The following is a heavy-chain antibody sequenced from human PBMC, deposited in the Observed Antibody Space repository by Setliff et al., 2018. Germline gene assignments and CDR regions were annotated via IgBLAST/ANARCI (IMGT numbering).Heavy chain of an antibody. J-gene: IGHJ4*02. CDR2: INHSGST. V-gene: IGHV4-34*01. Sequence: LSLTCAVYGGSFSGYSWTWIRQPPGKGLEWIGDINHSGSTNYSPSLKSRVTISVDTSKNQFSLKLSSVTAADTAVYYCARGSRIAGRAIDFWGQGTLVTSPQ. CDR3: ARGSRIAGRAIDF. D-gene: IGHD6-6*01. CDR1: GGSFSGYS.